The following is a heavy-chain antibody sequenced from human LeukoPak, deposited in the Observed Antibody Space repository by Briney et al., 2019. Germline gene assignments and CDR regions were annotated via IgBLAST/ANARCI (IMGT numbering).Heavy chain of an antibody. CDR1: GYTFTSYD. D-gene: IGHD3-10*01. Sequence: GASVKVSCKASGYTFTSYDINWVRQATGQGLEWMGWMNPNSGNTGYAQKFQGRVTMTRDTSISTAYMELSRLRSDDTAVYYCARELGSRGWFDPWGQGTLVTVSS. J-gene: IGHJ5*02. CDR3: ARELGSRGWFDP. V-gene: IGHV1-8*01. CDR2: MNPNSGNT.